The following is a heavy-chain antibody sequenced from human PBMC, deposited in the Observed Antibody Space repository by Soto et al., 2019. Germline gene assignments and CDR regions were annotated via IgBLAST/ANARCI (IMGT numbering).Heavy chain of an antibody. CDR1: GGTFSSYA. CDR2: IIPIFGTA. Sequence: SVKVSYKASGGTFSSYAISWVRQAPGQGLEWMGGIIPIFGTANYAQKFQGRVTITADESTSTAYMELSSLRSEDTAVYYCARAGFFKYYDFWSGYYNYGMDVWGQGTTVTVSS. V-gene: IGHV1-69*13. D-gene: IGHD3-3*01. J-gene: IGHJ6*02. CDR3: ARAGFFKYYDFWSGYYNYGMDV.